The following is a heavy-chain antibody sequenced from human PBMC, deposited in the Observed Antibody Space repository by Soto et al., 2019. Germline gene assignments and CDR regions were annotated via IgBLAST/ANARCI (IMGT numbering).Heavy chain of an antibody. CDR2: ISSTGNT. CDR3: ARHYGDSY. V-gene: IGHV4-59*08. CDR1: GGSISSYY. J-gene: IGHJ4*02. Sequence: QVHLQESGPGLVKPSETLSLTCTVSGGSISSYYWSWIRQPPGKGLEWIGCISSTGNTNYNPSLKSRVTISVDTPKYQFSLNRSSVTAADTAVYHCARHYGDSYWGPGILVTVSS. D-gene: IGHD4-17*01.